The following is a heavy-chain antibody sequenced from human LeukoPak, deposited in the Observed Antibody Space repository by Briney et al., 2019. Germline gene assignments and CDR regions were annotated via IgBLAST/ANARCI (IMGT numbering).Heavy chain of an antibody. Sequence: PSETLSLTCTVSGGSISSYYWSWIRQPPGKGLEWIGEINHSGSTNYNPSLKSRVTISVDTSKNQFSLKLSSVTAADTAVYYCASHLMLDDYGGNSRSGGYWFDPWGQGTLVTVSS. CDR1: GGSISSYY. CDR2: INHSGST. CDR3: ASHLMLDDYGGNSRSGGYWFDP. D-gene: IGHD4-23*01. V-gene: IGHV4-34*01. J-gene: IGHJ5*02.